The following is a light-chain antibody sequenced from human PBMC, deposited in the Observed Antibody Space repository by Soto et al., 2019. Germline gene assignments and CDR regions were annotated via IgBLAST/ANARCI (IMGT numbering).Light chain of an antibody. V-gene: IGLV2-11*01. CDR3: CSYAGSYTYV. CDR1: TSDVGGYNY. CDR2: DVN. J-gene: IGLJ1*01. Sequence: QSSLTLPRSVSGSPGQSVTISCTGTTSDVGGYNYVSWYQHHPGKAPKLMIYDVNKRPSGVPDRFSGSKSGNTASLTISGLQAEDESDYYCCSYAGSYTYVFGTGTKLTVL.